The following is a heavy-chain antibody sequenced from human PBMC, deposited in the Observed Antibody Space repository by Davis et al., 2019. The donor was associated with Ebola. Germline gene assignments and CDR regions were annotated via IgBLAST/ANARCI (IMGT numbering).Heavy chain of an antibody. V-gene: IGHV1-3*01. CDR2: INAGNGNT. CDR1: GGTFSSYA. CDR3: ARDHGVGATFYWYFDL. D-gene: IGHD1-26*01. Sequence: ASVKVSCKASGGTFSSYAISWVRQAPGQRLEWMGWINAGNGNTKYSQKFQGRVTITRDTSASTAYMELSSLRSEDTAVYYCARDHGVGATFYWYFDLWGRGTLVTVSS. J-gene: IGHJ2*01.